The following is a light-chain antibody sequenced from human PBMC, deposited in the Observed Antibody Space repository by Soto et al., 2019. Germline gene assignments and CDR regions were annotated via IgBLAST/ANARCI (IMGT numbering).Light chain of an antibody. CDR1: SSDVGDYNY. CDR2: DVS. Sequence: QSVLTQPASVSGSPGQSITISCTGASSDVGDYNYVSWYQHHPGKAPKLVIYDVSSRPSGVSGRFSGSKSGNTASLTISGXXXXXXXXXYCSSYATSSTLEWVFGGGTQLTVL. J-gene: IGLJ7*01. CDR3: SSYATSSTLEWV. V-gene: IGLV2-14*03.